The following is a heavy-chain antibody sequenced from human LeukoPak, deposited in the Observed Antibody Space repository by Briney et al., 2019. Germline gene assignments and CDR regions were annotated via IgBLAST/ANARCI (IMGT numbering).Heavy chain of an antibody. J-gene: IGHJ5*02. CDR3: ARRVESITMVRGVINHNWFDP. V-gene: IGHV4-39*01. Sequence: SETLSLTCTVSGGSISSSSYYWGWIRQPRGKGLEWIGSIYYSGSTYYNPSLKSRVTISVDTSKNQFSLKLSSVTAADTAVYYCARRVESITMVRGVINHNWFDPWGQGTLVTVSS. CDR1: GGSISSSSYY. CDR2: IYYSGST. D-gene: IGHD3-10*01.